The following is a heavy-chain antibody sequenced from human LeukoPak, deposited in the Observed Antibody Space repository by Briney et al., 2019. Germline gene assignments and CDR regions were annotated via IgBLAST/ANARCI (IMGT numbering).Heavy chain of an antibody. D-gene: IGHD1-26*01. CDR2: IYYSGST. V-gene: IGHV4-59*01. CDR1: GGSISSYY. CDR3: ARGYYSDAFDI. Sequence: PSETLFLTCTVSGGSISSYYWSWIRQPPGKGLEWIGYIYYSGSTNYNPSLKSRVTISVDTSKNQFSLKLSSVTAADTAVYYCARGYYSDAFDIWGQGTVVTVSS. J-gene: IGHJ3*02.